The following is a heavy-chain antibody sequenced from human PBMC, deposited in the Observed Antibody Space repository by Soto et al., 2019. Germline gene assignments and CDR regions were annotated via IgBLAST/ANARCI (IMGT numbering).Heavy chain of an antibody. D-gene: IGHD5-12*01. CDR1: GFTFSSYS. CDR3: ARDHPSGPHKPYYFDY. J-gene: IGHJ4*02. V-gene: IGHV3-21*01. Sequence: EVQLVESGGGLVKPGGSLRLSCAASGFTFSSYSMNWVRQAPGKGLEWVSSISSSSSYIYYADSVKGRFTISRDNAKNSLYLQMNSLRDEDTAVYYCARDHPSGPHKPYYFDYWGQGTLVTVSS. CDR2: ISSSSSYI.